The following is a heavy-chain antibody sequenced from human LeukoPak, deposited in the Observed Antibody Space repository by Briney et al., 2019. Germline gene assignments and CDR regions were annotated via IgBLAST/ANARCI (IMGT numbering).Heavy chain of an antibody. CDR2: ISGSGGST. J-gene: IGHJ6*03. V-gene: IGHV3-23*01. CDR3: AKIHYDILTGYYPYYYMDV. CDR1: GFTFSSYG. Sequence: PGGSLRLSCAASGFTFSSYGMSWVRQAPGKGLEWVSAISGSGGSTYYADSVKGRFTISRDNSKNTLYLQMNSLRAEDTAVYYCAKIHYDILTGYYPYYYMDVWGKGTTVTVSS. D-gene: IGHD3-9*01.